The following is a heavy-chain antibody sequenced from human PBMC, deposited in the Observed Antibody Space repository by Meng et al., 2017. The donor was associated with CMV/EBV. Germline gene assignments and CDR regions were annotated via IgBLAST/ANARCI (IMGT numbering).Heavy chain of an antibody. J-gene: IGHJ6*02. D-gene: IGHD2-2*01. Sequence: SETLSLTCAVHGGSFSGYYWSWIRQPPGKGLEWIGEINHSGSTNYNPSLKSRVTISVDTSKNQFSLKLSSVTAADTAVYYCARLKLGYCSSTSCYAPYYYYGMDVWGQGTTVTVSS. CDR2: INHSGST. CDR3: ARLKLGYCSSTSCYAPYYYYGMDV. V-gene: IGHV4-34*01. CDR1: GGSFSGYY.